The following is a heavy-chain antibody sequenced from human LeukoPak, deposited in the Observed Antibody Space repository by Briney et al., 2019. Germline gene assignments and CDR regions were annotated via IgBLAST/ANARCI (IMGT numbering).Heavy chain of an antibody. CDR1: GYTFTSYA. CDR2: INAGNGNT. Sequence: ASVKVSCKASGYTFTSYAMHWVRQAPGQRLEWMGWINAGNGNTKYSQKFQGRVTITRDTSASTAYMELGSLRSEDTAVYYCARGPYSSGPTPFDYWGQGTLVTVSS. CDR3: ARGPYSSGPTPFDY. D-gene: IGHD6-19*01. V-gene: IGHV1-3*01. J-gene: IGHJ4*02.